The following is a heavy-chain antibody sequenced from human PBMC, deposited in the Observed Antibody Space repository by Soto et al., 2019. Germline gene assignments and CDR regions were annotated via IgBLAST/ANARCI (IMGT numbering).Heavy chain of an antibody. V-gene: IGHV1-69*13. CDR2: IIPLFRTP. CDR1: GGAFSNYG. Sequence: SVKVSCKATGGAFSNYGCHWVRQAPGQGLEWMGGIIPLFRTPKYAQKFQGRVTITADDSTRTVYMELSSLRSEDTAVYYCARDGTLYDTNSYYYLDWGQGTLVTVSS. D-gene: IGHD3-22*01. CDR3: ARDGTLYDTNSYYYLD. J-gene: IGHJ4*02.